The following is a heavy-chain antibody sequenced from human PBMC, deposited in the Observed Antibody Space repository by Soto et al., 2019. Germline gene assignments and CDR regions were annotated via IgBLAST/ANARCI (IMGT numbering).Heavy chain of an antibody. J-gene: IGHJ4*02. CDR2: VISLLNIK. CDR1: GGTFTSHT. D-gene: IGHD3-10*01. Sequence: QVQLVQSGSEVKKPGSSVKVSCKASGGTFTSHTFNWVRQAPGQGLEWMGRVISLLNIKNYAQSFQGRLTITADISTNTSYNDRGSLTSDDSAVYFCASDDLYYGSGRQGFEFWGRGTLVTVSS. V-gene: IGHV1-69*02. CDR3: ASDDLYYGSGRQGFEF.